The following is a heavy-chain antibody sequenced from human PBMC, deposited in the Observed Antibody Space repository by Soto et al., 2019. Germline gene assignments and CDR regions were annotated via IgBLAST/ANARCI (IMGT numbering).Heavy chain of an antibody. CDR3: SRGTSIPASGDY. Sequence: GASVKASCKASGYTVTNYGINWVRQAPGQGLEWRGWVSAYNGERRYAQRVQARVIMTTDTSTTTAYMELRSLRSDDTAVYYCSRGTSIPASGDYWGQGTLVTVSS. V-gene: IGHV1-18*01. D-gene: IGHD6-6*01. CDR2: VSAYNGER. J-gene: IGHJ4*01. CDR1: GYTVTNYG.